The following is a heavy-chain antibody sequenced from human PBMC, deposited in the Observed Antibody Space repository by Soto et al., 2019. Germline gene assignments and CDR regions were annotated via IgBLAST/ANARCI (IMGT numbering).Heavy chain of an antibody. CDR3: SRDMGFGLSDY. Sequence: QVQLVQSGAEVKKPGASVKVSCKASGYTFTSYAMKWVRQAPGQRLEWMGWINAGNGNTKHSQKFQGRVTINRDTTASTAYMDLSSLRSEDTAVYYCSRDMGFGLSDYWRQGSLVTVSS. CDR2: INAGNGNT. V-gene: IGHV1-3*01. D-gene: IGHD3-10*01. J-gene: IGHJ4*02. CDR1: GYTFTSYA.